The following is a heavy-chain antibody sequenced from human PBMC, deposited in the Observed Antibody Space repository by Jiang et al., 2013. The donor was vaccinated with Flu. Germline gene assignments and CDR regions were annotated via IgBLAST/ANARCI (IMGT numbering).Heavy chain of an antibody. Sequence: KASGYTFTSYAMNWVRQAPGQGLEWMGWINTNTGNPTYAQGFTGRFVFSLDTSVSTAYLQISSLKAEDTAVYYCARGEGYDYVWGILFDYWGQGTLVTVSS. V-gene: IGHV7-4-1*02. CDR2: INTNTGNP. CDR1: GYTFTSYA. J-gene: IGHJ4*02. CDR3: ARGEGYDYVWGILFDY. D-gene: IGHD3-16*01.